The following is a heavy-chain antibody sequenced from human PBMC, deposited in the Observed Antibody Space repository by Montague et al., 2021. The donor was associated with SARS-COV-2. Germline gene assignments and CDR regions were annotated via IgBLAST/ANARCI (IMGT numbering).Heavy chain of an antibody. CDR1: GGSISSYY. J-gene: IGHJ6*02. Sequence: SETLSLTCTVSGGSISSYYWSWIRQPPGKGLEWIGYIYYSGSTNXNPSLKSRVTISVDTSKNQFSLKLSSVTAADTAVYYCAREGVYGSRYYYGMDVWGQGTTVTVSS. CDR3: AREGVYGSRYYYGMDV. CDR2: IYYSGST. D-gene: IGHD3-10*01. V-gene: IGHV4-59*01.